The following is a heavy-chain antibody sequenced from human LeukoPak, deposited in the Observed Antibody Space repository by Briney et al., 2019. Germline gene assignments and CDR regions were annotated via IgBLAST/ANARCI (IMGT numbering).Heavy chain of an antibody. Sequence: GGSLRLSCAASGFTFSSYSMNWVRQAPGKGLEWVSYISSSSTVYYADSVKGRFTISRDNAKNSLYLQMNSLRDEDTAVYYCARDPLVGGSYYDFDYWGQGTLVTVSS. V-gene: IGHV3-48*02. CDR1: GFTFSSYS. J-gene: IGHJ4*02. CDR2: ISSSSTV. D-gene: IGHD1-26*01. CDR3: ARDPLVGGSYYDFDY.